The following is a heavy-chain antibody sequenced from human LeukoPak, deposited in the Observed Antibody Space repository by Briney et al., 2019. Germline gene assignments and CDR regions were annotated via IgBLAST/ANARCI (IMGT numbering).Heavy chain of an antibody. CDR3: ARQTGSGLFILP. D-gene: IGHD3/OR15-3a*01. CDR1: CVSISSSNSY. V-gene: IGHV4-39*01. J-gene: IGHJ4*02. Sequence: SETLSLTCTVSCVSISSSNSYWGWLRQPPGKGLEWIGSIYYSGNTYYNASLKSQVSISIDTSKNEFSLTLTSVPAAHSAVYYCARQTGSGLFILPGGQGTLVTVSS. CDR2: IYYSGNT.